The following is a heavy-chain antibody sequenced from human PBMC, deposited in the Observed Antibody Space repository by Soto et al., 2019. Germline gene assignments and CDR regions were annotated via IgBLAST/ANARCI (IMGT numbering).Heavy chain of an antibody. D-gene: IGHD6-6*01. V-gene: IGHV1-3*01. Sequence: ASVKVSCKASGYTFTSYAMHWVRQAPGQRLEWMGWINAGNGNTKYSQKFQGRVTITRDTSASTAYMELSSLRSEDTAAYYCARDGEYSSSDPTFDYWGQGTLVTVSS. CDR3: ARDGEYSSSDPTFDY. CDR2: INAGNGNT. J-gene: IGHJ4*02. CDR1: GYTFTSYA.